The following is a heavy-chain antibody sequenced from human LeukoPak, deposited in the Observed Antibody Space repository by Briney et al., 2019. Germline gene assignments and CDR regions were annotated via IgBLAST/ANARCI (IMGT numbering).Heavy chain of an antibody. CDR3: AKDQVRFLEGLPYYFDL. J-gene: IGHJ4*02. V-gene: IGHV3-23*01. Sequence: GGSLRLSCAASGFTFSNYAMSWVRQAPGKGLEWVSAFSGSGDTTYYSDSVEGRFSISRDNSKNTLYLEMSSLRAEDTAVYFCAKDQVRFLEGLPYYFDLWGRGSLVIVSS. CDR1: GFTFSNYA. D-gene: IGHD3-3*01. CDR2: FSGSGDTT.